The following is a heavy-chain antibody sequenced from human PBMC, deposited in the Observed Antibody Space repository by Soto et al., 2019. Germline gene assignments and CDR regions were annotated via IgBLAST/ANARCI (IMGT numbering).Heavy chain of an antibody. J-gene: IGHJ4*02. CDR1: GGSIISVY. CDR2: IFHSGNT. V-gene: IGHV4-59*01. Sequence: SETLSLTCTVSGGSIISVYWSWIRQPPGKGLEWIGFIFHSGNTKYNPSLKSRVSISVDTANNQFSLSLNSVTPADTAVYFCARAHAPTLPFDYWGQGALVTV. D-gene: IGHD2-15*01. CDR3: ARAHAPTLPFDY.